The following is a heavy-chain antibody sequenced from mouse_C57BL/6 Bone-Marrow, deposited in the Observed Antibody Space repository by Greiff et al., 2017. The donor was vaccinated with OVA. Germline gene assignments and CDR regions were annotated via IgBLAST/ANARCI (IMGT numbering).Heavy chain of an antibody. CDR2: IYPRSGNT. Sequence: QLVESGAELARPGASVKLSCKASGYTFTSYGISWVKQRTGQGLEWIGEIYPRSGNTYYNEKFKGKATLTADKSSSTAYMELRSLTSEDSAVYFCARSMGLRRCYAMDYWGQGTSVTVSS. CDR1: GYTFTSYG. D-gene: IGHD2-4*01. J-gene: IGHJ4*01. V-gene: IGHV1-81*01. CDR3: ARSMGLRRCYAMDY.